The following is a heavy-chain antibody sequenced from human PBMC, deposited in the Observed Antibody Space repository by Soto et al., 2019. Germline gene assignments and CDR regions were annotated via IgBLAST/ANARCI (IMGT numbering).Heavy chain of an antibody. CDR1: GYTLTELS. CDR2: FDPEDGET. Sequence: ASVKVSCKFSGYTLTELSMHWVRQAPGKGLEWMGGFDPEDGETIYAQKFQGRVTMTEDTSTDTAYMELSSLRSEDTAVYYCATVNLIVPDAFDIWGQGTMVTVS. V-gene: IGHV1-24*01. D-gene: IGHD2-2*01. CDR3: ATVNLIVPDAFDI. J-gene: IGHJ3*02.